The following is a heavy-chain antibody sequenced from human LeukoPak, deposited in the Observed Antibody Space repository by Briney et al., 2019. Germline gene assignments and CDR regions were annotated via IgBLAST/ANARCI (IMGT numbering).Heavy chain of an antibody. CDR1: GGTFSSYA. V-gene: IGHV1-69*04. D-gene: IGHD3-22*01. CDR2: IIPILGIA. Sequence: SVKVSCKASGGTFSSYAISWVRQAPGQGLEWMGRIIPILGIANYAQKFQGRVTITTDKSTSTAYMELSSLRSEDTAVYYCALDSTGYYGGVYWGQGTLVTVSS. J-gene: IGHJ4*02. CDR3: ALDSTGYYGGVY.